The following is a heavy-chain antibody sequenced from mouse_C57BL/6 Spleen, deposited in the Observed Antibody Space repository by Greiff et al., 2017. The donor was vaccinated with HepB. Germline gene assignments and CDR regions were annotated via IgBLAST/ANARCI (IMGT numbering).Heavy chain of an antibody. J-gene: IGHJ4*01. D-gene: IGHD3-2*02. CDR3: ARSGYGGAMDY. CDR2: IYPGDGDT. Sequence: VKLQQSGAELVKPGASVKISCKASGYAFSSYWMNWVKQRPGKGLEWIGQIYPGDGDTNYNGKFKGKATLTADKSSSTAYMQLSSLTSEDSAVYFCARSGYGGAMDYWGQGTSVTVSS. CDR1: GYAFSSYW. V-gene: IGHV1-80*01.